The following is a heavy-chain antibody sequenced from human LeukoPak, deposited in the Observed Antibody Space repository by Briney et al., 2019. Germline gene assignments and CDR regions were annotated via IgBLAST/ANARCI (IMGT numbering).Heavy chain of an antibody. J-gene: IGHJ6*02. CDR1: GGSFSGYY. CDR2: INHSGST. CDR3: ASDSSSWYSPYYYYYGMDV. Sequence: KSSETLSLTCAVYGGSFSGYYWSWIRQPPGKGLEWIGEINHSGSTNYNPSLKSRVTISVDTSKNQFSLKLSSVTAADTAVYYCASDSSSWYSPYYYYYGMDVWGQGITVTVSS. D-gene: IGHD6-13*01. V-gene: IGHV4-34*01.